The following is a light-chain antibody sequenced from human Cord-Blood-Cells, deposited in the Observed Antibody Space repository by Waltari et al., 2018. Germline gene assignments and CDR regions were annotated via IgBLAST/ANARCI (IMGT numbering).Light chain of an antibody. CDR2: EGS. CDR1: SRAVGSFNL. V-gene: IGLV2-23*03. J-gene: IGLJ1*01. Sequence: SALTQPASVSGSPGPAITISCTGTSRAVGSFNLVSWYQQHPGKAPKLMIYEGSKRPSGVSNRFSGSKSGNTASLTISGLQAEDEADYYCCSYAGSSTFDVFGTGTKVTVL. CDR3: CSYAGSSTFDV.